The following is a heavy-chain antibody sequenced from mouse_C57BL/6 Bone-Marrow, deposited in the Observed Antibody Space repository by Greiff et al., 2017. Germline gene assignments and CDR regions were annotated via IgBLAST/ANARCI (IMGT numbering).Heavy chain of an antibody. CDR3: AREGIYYDSYDY. Sequence: QVQLQQSGAELVKPGASVKLSCKASGYTFTSYWMQWVKQRPGQGLEWIGEIDPSDSYTNYNQKFKGKATLTVDPSSSTAYMQLSSLTSEDSAVYYCAREGIYYDSYDYWGQGTTLTVSS. D-gene: IGHD2-4*01. CDR1: GYTFTSYW. V-gene: IGHV1-50*01. J-gene: IGHJ2*01. CDR2: IDPSDSYT.